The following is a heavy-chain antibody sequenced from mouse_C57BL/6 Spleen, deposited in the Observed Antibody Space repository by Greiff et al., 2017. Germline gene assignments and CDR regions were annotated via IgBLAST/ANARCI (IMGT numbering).Heavy chain of an antibody. Sequence: VQLQQSGPELVKPGASVKISCKASSYAFSSSWMNWVKQRPGKGLEWIGRIYPGDGDTNYNGKFKGKATLTADKSSSTAYMQLSSLTSEDSAVYFCARKDSYAMDYWGQGTSVTVSS. CDR2: IYPGDGDT. CDR3: ARKDSYAMDY. CDR1: SYAFSSSW. J-gene: IGHJ4*01. V-gene: IGHV1-82*01.